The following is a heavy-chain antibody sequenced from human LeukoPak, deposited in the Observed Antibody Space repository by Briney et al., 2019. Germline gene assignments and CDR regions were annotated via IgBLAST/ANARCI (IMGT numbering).Heavy chain of an antibody. Sequence: SETLSLTCTVSGGSISSYYWSWIRQPPGKGLEWIGYIYYSGSTNYNPSLKSRVTISVDTSKNQFSLKLSSVTAADTAVYYCARQGGDFWSGYYRRPLDYWGQGTLVTVSS. CDR1: GGSISSYY. J-gene: IGHJ4*02. CDR3: ARQGGDFWSGYYRRPLDY. D-gene: IGHD3-3*01. CDR2: IYYSGST. V-gene: IGHV4-59*08.